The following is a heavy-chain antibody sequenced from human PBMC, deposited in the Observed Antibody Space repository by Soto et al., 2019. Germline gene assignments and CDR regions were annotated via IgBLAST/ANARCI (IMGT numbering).Heavy chain of an antibody. CDR1: GFTFSNAW. Sequence: GGSLRLSCAASGFTFSNAWMSWVRQAPGKGLEWVGRIKSKTDGGTTDYAAPVKGRFTISRDDSKNTLYLQMNSLKTEDTAMYYCTTDISGQAIFDYWGQGTLVTVSS. V-gene: IGHV3-15*01. CDR3: TTDISGQAIFDY. D-gene: IGHD5-12*01. J-gene: IGHJ4*02. CDR2: IKSKTDGGTT.